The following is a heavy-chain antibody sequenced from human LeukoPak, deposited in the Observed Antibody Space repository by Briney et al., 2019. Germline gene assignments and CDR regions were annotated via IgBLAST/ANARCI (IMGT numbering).Heavy chain of an antibody. V-gene: IGHV3-21*01. D-gene: IGHD3-22*01. CDR2: ISSSSSYI. Sequence: GGSLRLSCAASGFTFSSYAMSWVRQAPGKGLEWVSSISSSSSYIYYADSVKGRFTISRDNAKNSLYLQMNSLRAEDTAVYYCARDDSAPYDSSGLNAFDIWGQGTMVTVSS. CDR1: GFTFSSYA. CDR3: ARDDSAPYDSSGLNAFDI. J-gene: IGHJ3*02.